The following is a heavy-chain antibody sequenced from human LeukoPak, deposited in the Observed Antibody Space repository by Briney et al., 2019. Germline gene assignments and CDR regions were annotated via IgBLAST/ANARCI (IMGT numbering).Heavy chain of an antibody. V-gene: IGHV4-59*01. CDR1: GGSISSDH. CDR3: ARKNDFEI. J-gene: IGHJ3*02. Sequence: SETLSLSCRVSGGSISSDHWNWIRQTPGKGLEWVGCIYYSGTTYYNPSLKSRVTISVDMSKSQFSLRLTSVTAADTAVYYCARKNDFEIWGQGTLVTVSS. D-gene: IGHD2/OR15-2a*01. CDR2: IYYSGTT.